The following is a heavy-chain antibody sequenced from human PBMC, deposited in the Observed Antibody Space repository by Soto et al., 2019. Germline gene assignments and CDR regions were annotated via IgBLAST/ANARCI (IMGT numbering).Heavy chain of an antibody. CDR1: GGSISSSSYY. Sequence: PSETLSLTCTVSGGSISSSSYYWGWIRQPPGKGLEWIGSIYYSGSTYYNPSLKSRVTISVDTSKNQFSLKLSSVTAADTAVYYCARHGGGVGYWGQGTLVTVSS. V-gene: IGHV4-39*01. D-gene: IGHD3-16*01. J-gene: IGHJ4*02. CDR3: ARHGGGVGY. CDR2: IYYSGST.